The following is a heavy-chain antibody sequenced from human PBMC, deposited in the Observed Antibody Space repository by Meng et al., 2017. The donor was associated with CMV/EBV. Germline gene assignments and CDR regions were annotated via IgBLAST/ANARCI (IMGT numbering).Heavy chain of an antibody. CDR2: IRYDGSNK. CDR1: GFTFSSYG. D-gene: IGHD3-22*01. CDR3: AKNLGGHRGYYYADSGQLPGDY. Sequence: GGSLRLSCAASGFTFSSYGMHWVRQAPGKGREWVAFIRYDGSNKYYADSVKGRFTISRDNSKNTLYLQMNSLRTEDAAVYYCAKNLGGHRGYYYADSGQLPGDYWGQGTLVTVSS. J-gene: IGHJ4*02. V-gene: IGHV3-30*02.